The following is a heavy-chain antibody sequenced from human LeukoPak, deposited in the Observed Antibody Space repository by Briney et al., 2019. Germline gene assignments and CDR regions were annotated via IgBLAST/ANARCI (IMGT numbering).Heavy chain of an antibody. J-gene: IGHJ4*02. CDR2: ISAYNGNT. D-gene: IGHD6-19*01. V-gene: IGHV1-18*01. CDR1: GYTFTSYG. Sequence: ASVKVSCKASGYTFTSYGISWVRQAPGQGLEWMGWISAYNGNTNYAQKLQGRVTMTTDTSTSTAYMELRSLRSDGTAVYYCAREAPYSSGWYHGVDYWGQGTLVTVSS. CDR3: AREAPYSSGWYHGVDY.